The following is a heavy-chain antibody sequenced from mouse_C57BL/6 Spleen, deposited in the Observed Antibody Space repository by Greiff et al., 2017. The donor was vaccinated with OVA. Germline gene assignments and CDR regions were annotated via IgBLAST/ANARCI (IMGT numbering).Heavy chain of an antibody. Sequence: EVQLVESGGGLVKPGGSLKLSCAASGFTFSSYAMSWVRQTPEKRLEWVATISDGGSYTYYPDNVKGRFTISRDNAKNNLYLQMSHLKSEDTAMYYCARGTDYYFDYWGQGTTLTVSS. J-gene: IGHJ2*01. CDR2: ISDGGSYT. CDR3: ARGTDYYFDY. V-gene: IGHV5-4*01. D-gene: IGHD2-4*01. CDR1: GFTFSSYA.